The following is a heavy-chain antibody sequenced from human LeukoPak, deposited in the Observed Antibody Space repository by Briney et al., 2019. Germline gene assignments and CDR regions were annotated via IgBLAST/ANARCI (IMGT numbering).Heavy chain of an antibody. D-gene: IGHD4-17*01. CDR2: IYYSGST. Sequence: SETLSLTCTVSGGSISSSSYYWGWIRQPPGKGLEWIGSIYYSGSTYYNPSLKSRVTISVDTSKNQFSLKLSSVTAADTAVYYCASRTYGDYFFEGWFDPWGQGTLVTVSS. CDR3: ASRTYGDYFFEGWFDP. J-gene: IGHJ5*02. V-gene: IGHV4-39*01. CDR1: GGSISSSSYY.